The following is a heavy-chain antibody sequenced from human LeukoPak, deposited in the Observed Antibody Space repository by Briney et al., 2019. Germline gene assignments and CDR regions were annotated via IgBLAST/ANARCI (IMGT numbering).Heavy chain of an antibody. V-gene: IGHV3-30-3*01. CDR3: AQSSTSHPYYFDY. CDR2: ISYDGSNK. J-gene: IGHJ4*02. D-gene: IGHD2-2*01. Sequence: LPGGSLRLSCAASGFTFSSYAMHWVRQAPGKGLEWVAVISYDGSNKYYADSVKGRFTISRDNSKNTLYLQMNSLRAEDTAVYYCAQSSTSHPYYFDYWGQGTLVTVSS. CDR1: GFTFSSYA.